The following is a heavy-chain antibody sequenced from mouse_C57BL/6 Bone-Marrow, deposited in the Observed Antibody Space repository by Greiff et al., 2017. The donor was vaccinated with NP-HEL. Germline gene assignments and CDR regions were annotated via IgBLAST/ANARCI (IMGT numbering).Heavy chain of an antibody. Sequence: VKLQQSGAELVKPGASVKLSCKASGYTFTSYWMHWVKQRPGQGLEWIGMIHPNSGSTNYNEKFKSKATLTVDKSSSTAYMQLSSLTSEDSAVYYCARQLGPYFDYWGQGTTLTVSS. CDR3: ARQLGPYFDY. D-gene: IGHD4-1*02. CDR1: GYTFTSYW. J-gene: IGHJ2*01. V-gene: IGHV1-64*01. CDR2: IHPNSGST.